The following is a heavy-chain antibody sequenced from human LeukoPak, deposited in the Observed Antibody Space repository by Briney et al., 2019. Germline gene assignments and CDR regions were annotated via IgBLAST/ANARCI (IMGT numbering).Heavy chain of an antibody. D-gene: IGHD6-6*01. CDR1: GFTFDDYT. CDR2: ISGSGGST. Sequence: PGGSLRLSCAASGFTFDDYTMHWVRQAPGKGLEWVSAISGSGGSTYYADSVKGRFTISRDNSKNTLYLQMNSLRAEDTAVYYCAKGGYSAPFDYWGQGTLVTVSS. CDR3: AKGGYSAPFDY. V-gene: IGHV3-23*01. J-gene: IGHJ4*02.